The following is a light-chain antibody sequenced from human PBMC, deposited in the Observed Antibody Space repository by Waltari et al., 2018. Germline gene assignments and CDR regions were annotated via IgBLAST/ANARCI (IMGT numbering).Light chain of an antibody. J-gene: IGKJ1*01. V-gene: IGKV4-1*01. CDR3: LQYYNTPQT. CDR1: QSVLYSANNKNY. CDR2: WSS. Sequence: DIVMTQSPDSLAVSLGERATINCKSSQSVLYSANNKNYLAWFQKRPGQPPKLLIYWSSTRESGVPDRFSASGSGTDFTLTISSLQAEDVAVYYCLQYYNTPQTFGQGTRVEIK.